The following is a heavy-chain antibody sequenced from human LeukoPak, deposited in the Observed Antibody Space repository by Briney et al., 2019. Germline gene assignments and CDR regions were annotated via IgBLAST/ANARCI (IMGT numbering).Heavy chain of an antibody. CDR1: GFIFSNSG. CDR2: IQTDGNPK. D-gene: IGHD2-15*01. Sequence: GRSLRLSCAASGFIFSNSGMHWVRQAPGKGLEWVAFIQTDGNPKYYADSVRGRFTISRDNFKKTCYLQMDSLRAEDTALYYCAKDRARVAIPYFDYWGQGTLVTVSS. CDR3: AKDRARVAIPYFDY. J-gene: IGHJ4*02. V-gene: IGHV3-30*02.